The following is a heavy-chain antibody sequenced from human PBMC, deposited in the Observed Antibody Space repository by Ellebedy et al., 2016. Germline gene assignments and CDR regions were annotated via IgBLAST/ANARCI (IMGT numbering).Heavy chain of an antibody. D-gene: IGHD3-10*02. Sequence: GESLKISXAASAFTFSTFPMSWVRQAPGKGLEWVSAINGVNTYYVDAVKGRFTISRDNSMNTVYLQMDSLRAEDTAVYFCARERGTYARGEAYFDYWGQGTLVTVSS. J-gene: IGHJ4*02. CDR1: AFTFSTFP. CDR2: INGVNT. V-gene: IGHV3-23*01. CDR3: ARERGTYARGEAYFDY.